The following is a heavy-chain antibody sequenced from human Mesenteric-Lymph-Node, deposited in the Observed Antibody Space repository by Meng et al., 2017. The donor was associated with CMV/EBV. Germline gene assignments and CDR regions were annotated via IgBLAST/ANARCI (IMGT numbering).Heavy chain of an antibody. J-gene: IGHJ4*02. D-gene: IGHD2-15*01. Sequence: CAASGFSFSNSNISWVRQAPGKGLEWVSAISGDGGSTFYADSVKGRFTISRDNSKNTLYLQMNSLRAEDTAAYYCAKDGGGSRGSFDYWGQGTLVTVSS. V-gene: IGHV3-23*01. CDR1: GFSFSNSN. CDR2: ISGDGGST. CDR3: AKDGGGSRGSFDY.